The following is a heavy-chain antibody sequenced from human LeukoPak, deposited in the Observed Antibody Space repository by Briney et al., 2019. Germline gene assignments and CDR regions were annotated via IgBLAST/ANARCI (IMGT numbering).Heavy chain of an antibody. CDR1: GGTFSSYA. V-gene: IGHV1-69*04. CDR3: VRLFVQEPSGWFDP. J-gene: IGHJ5*02. Sequence: SVKVSCKASGGTFSSYAISWVRQAPGQGLEWMGRIIPILGIANYAQKFQGRVTITADKSTSTAYMELSSLRSEDTAVYYCVRLFVQEPSGWFDPWGQGTLVTVS. CDR2: IIPILGIA. D-gene: IGHD3-10*01.